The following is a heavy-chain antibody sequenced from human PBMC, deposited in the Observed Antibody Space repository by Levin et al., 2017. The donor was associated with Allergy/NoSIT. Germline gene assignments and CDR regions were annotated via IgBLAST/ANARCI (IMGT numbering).Heavy chain of an antibody. Sequence: KPGGSLRLSCSTSGFTLGDYAITWFRQAPGKGLEWVGFIRSRDYGGTTEYAASLKGRFIISRDDSKGIAYLQMNSLKTEDTAVYFCARDLWGYYDSTGYSLVLGYWGQGSLVTVSS. CDR2: IRSRDYGGTT. D-gene: IGHD3-22*01. V-gene: IGHV3-49*05. CDR1: GFTLGDYA. CDR3: ARDLWGYYDSTGYSLVLGY. J-gene: IGHJ4*02.